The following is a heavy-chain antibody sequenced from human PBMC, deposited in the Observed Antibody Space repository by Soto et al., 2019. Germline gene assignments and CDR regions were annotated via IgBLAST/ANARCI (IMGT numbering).Heavy chain of an antibody. Sequence: ASVKVSCKASGYTFTTYALHWVRQAPGERLEWMGWINAGNGDTKYSQKFQDRVTITGDTSASTAYMQLSSLTSEDTAIYYCASVATRESWGCYIEYXGQGTPVTGSS. V-gene: IGHV1-3*01. D-gene: IGHD3-10*01. CDR3: ASVATRESWGCYIEY. CDR1: GYTFTTYA. J-gene: IGHJ4*02. CDR2: INAGNGDT.